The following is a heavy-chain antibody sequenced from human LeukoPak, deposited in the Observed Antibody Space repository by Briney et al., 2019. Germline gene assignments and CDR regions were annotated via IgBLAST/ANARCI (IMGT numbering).Heavy chain of an antibody. CDR3: ARVGYSGYVWWFDP. CDR2: IYYSGST. V-gene: IGHV4-59*01. D-gene: IGHD5-12*01. CDR1: GGSISSYY. J-gene: IGHJ5*02. Sequence: SETLSLTCTVSGGSISSYYWSWIRQPPGKGLEWIGYIYYSGSTNYNPSLKSRVTISVDTSKNQFSLKLSSVTAADTAVYYCARVGYSGYVWWFDPWGQGTLVTVSS.